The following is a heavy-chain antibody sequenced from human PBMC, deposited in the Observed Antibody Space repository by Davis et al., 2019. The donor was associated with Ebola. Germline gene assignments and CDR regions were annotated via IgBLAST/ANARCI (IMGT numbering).Heavy chain of an antibody. CDR2: INYSGST. CDR3: ARGGGFGGYGMDV. CDR1: GGSFSGYY. D-gene: IGHD3-10*01. Sequence: MPGGSLRLSCAVSGGSFSGYYWTWIRQPPGKGLKWIGEINYSGSTNYNPSLKSRVTISVDTSKNQFSLKLSSVTAADTAVYYCARGGGFGGYGMDVWGQGTTVTVSS. V-gene: IGHV4-34*01. J-gene: IGHJ6*02.